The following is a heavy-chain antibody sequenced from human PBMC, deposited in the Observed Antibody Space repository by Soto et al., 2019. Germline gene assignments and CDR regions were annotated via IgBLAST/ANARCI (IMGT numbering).Heavy chain of an antibody. J-gene: IGHJ5*02. Sequence: EVQLVESGGGLVQPGGSLRVSCAASGFTFSSFEMNWVRQAPGKGLEWVSYISRSGTTRHYADSVKGRFTISRDNAKNSLYLQMNSLRAEDTGVYYCAREAAAGTDWFDPWGQGTLVTVSS. D-gene: IGHD6-13*01. CDR3: AREAAAGTDWFDP. V-gene: IGHV3-48*03. CDR1: GFTFSSFE. CDR2: ISRSGTTR.